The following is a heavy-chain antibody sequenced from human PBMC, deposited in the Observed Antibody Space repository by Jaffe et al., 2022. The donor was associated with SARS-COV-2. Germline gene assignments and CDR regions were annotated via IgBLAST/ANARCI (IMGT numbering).Heavy chain of an antibody. J-gene: IGHJ4*02. Sequence: QVQLVQSGPEVKKPGSSVKVSCKGSGGPFNSYTISWVRQAPGQGLEFIGIIIPLLDITNYAQKFQGRVTITADKSTSTAYLELHSLTSDDTAIYFCARRGGTYSADYWGQGTLVSVSS. CDR3: ARRGGTYSADY. V-gene: IGHV1-69*02. CDR2: IIPLLDIT. D-gene: IGHD2-21*01. CDR1: GGPFNSYT.